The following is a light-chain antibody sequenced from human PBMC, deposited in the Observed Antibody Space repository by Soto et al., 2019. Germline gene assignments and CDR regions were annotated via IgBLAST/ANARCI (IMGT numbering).Light chain of an antibody. CDR2: GNN. CDR1: SSNIGAGYD. Sequence: QSVLTQPPSVAGXPGQRVTISCAGTSSNIGAGYDVIWYQQLPGTAPKLLIFGNNSRSSGVPDRFSGSKSGTSASLAVTGLQAEDEADYHCQSYDTRLSGSVFGGGTKVTVL. J-gene: IGLJ3*02. V-gene: IGLV1-40*01. CDR3: QSYDTRLSGSV.